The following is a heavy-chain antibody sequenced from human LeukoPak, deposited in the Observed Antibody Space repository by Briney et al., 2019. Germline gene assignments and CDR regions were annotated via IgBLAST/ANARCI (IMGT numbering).Heavy chain of an antibody. CDR2: IYPGDSDT. CDR3: ARHLVQPPPVPTGFNP. Sequence: GESLKISCKGSGYSFTSYWIGWVRQMPGKGLEWMGIIYPGDSDTRYSPSFQGQVTISADKSISTAYLQWSSLKASDTAMYYCARHLVQPPPVPTGFNPWGQEPWSPSPQ. V-gene: IGHV5-51*01. J-gene: IGHJ5*02. D-gene: IGHD1-1*01. CDR1: GYSFTSYW.